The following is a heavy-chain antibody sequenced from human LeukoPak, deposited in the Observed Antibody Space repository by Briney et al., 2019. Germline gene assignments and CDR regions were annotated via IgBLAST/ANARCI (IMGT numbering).Heavy chain of an antibody. CDR1: GGTFSSYA. D-gene: IGHD6-13*01. CDR2: IIPIFGTA. CDR3: ARDAAAAPGYNWFDP. J-gene: IGHJ5*02. Sequence: ASVKVSCKASGGTFSSYAISWVRQAPGQGLEWMGGIIPIFGTANYAQKFQGRVTIPTDESTSTAYMELSSLRSEDTAVYYCARDAAAAPGYNWFDPWGQGTLVTVSS. V-gene: IGHV1-69*05.